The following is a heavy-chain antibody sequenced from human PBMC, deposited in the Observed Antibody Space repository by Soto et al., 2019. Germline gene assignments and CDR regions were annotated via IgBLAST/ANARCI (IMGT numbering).Heavy chain of an antibody. CDR1: GFTFSSYS. CDR3: ARDRYSSSSSYYYYGMDV. Sequence: EVQLVESGGGLDKPGGSLRLSCAASGFTFSSYSMNWVRQAPGKGLEWVSSISSSSSYIYYADSVKGRFTISRDNAKNSLYLQMNSLRAEDTAVYYCARDRYSSSSSYYYYGMDVSGQGTTVTVSS. V-gene: IGHV3-21*01. J-gene: IGHJ6*02. D-gene: IGHD6-6*01. CDR2: ISSSSSYI.